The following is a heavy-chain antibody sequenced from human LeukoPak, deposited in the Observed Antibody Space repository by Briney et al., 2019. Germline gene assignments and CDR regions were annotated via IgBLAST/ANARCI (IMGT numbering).Heavy chain of an antibody. V-gene: IGHV1-69*05. J-gene: IGHJ4*02. CDR3: ARSNTQYYYDSSGYYGSDY. Sequence: SVKVSCKASGGTFSSYAISWVRQAPGQGLEWMGGIIPIFGTANYAQKFQGRVTITTDESTSTAYMELSSLRSEDTAVYCCARSNTQYYYDSSGYYGSDYWGQGTLVTVSS. CDR2: IIPIFGTA. D-gene: IGHD3-22*01. CDR1: GGTFSSYA.